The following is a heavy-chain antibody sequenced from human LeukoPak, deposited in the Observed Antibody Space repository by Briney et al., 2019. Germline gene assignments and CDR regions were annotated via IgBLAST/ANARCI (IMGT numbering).Heavy chain of an antibody. V-gene: IGHV3-21*01. CDR1: GFTFSSYS. D-gene: IGHD6-6*01. CDR3: ARDSLPPGIAARRSYWFDP. J-gene: IGHJ5*02. CDR2: ISSSSSYI. Sequence: GGPLRLSCAASGFTFSSYSMNWVRQAPGKGLEWVSSISSSSSYIYYADSVKGRFTISRDNAKNSLYLQMNSLRAEDTAVYYCARDSLPPGIAARRSYWFDPWGQGTLVTVSS.